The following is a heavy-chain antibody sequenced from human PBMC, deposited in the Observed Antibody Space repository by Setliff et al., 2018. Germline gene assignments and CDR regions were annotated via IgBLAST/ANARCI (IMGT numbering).Heavy chain of an antibody. CDR1: GFTFSSYS. CDR2: ISTSSTYI. D-gene: IGHD3-3*01. V-gene: IGHV3-21*01. CDR3: ARDTYTIFGVVPSEAHAFDI. Sequence: GGSLRLSCAASGFTFSSYSMNWVRQAPGKGLEWVSSISTSSTYIYYADSVKGRFTISRDNAKNSLYLQMNSLRAEDTAVYYCARDTYTIFGVVPSEAHAFDIWGQGTMVTVSS. J-gene: IGHJ3*02.